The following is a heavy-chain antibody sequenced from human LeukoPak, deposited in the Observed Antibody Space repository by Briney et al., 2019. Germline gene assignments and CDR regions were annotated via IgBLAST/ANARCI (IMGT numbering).Heavy chain of an antibody. D-gene: IGHD3/OR15-3a*01. J-gene: IGHJ4*02. V-gene: IGHV3-23*01. CDR3: AKDPGFLDAVDY. Sequence: GGSLRLSCAASGFTFSSYTMSWVRQAPGKGLEWVSAISGSGGSTYYADSVKGRFTISRDNSKNTLYLQMNSLRAEDTAVYYCAKDPGFLDAVDYWGQGTLVTVSS. CDR1: GFTFSSYT. CDR2: ISGSGGST.